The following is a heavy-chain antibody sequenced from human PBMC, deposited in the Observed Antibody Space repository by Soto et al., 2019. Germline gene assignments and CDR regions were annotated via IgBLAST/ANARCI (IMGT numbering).Heavy chain of an antibody. CDR1: GFTFSRHA. D-gene: IGHD6-13*01. J-gene: IGHJ4*02. V-gene: IGHV3-23*01. Sequence: EVQLLDSGGGLVQAGGSLRLSYTASGFTFSRHAMTWVRQAPGKGLEWVSGLSDSGGSIYYADSVKGRFTISRDNSMNTLYLQMNTLRAEDAAIYYCAKVSSSWYAGFFDLWGQGTLVTVSS. CDR3: AKVSSSWYAGFFDL. CDR2: LSDSGGSI.